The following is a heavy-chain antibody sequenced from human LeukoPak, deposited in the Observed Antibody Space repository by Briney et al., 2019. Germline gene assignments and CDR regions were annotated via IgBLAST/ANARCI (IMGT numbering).Heavy chain of an antibody. CDR1: GGTFSSYA. J-gene: IGHJ6*02. D-gene: IGHD3-9*01. Sequence: SVKVSCTASGGTFSSYAISWVRQAPGQGLEWMGGIIPIFGTANYAQKFQGRVTITADESTSTAYMELSSLRSEDTAVYYCARVDDILTGYYRYYYYGMDVWGQGTTVTVSS. CDR2: IIPIFGTA. CDR3: ARVDDILTGYYRYYYYGMDV. V-gene: IGHV1-69*13.